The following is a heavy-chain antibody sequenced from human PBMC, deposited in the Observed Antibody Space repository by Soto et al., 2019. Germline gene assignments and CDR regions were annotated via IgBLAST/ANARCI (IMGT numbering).Heavy chain of an antibody. CDR1: GYTFTSYG. D-gene: IGHD3-10*01. CDR2: ISAYNGNT. CDR3: ARDYGSGSFSYYYYGMDV. V-gene: IGHV1-18*01. Sequence: GASVKVSCKASGYTFTSYGISWVRQAPGQGLEWMGWISAYNGNTNYAQKLRGRVTMTTDTSTSTAYMELRSLRSDDTAVYYCARDYGSGSFSYYYYGMDVWGQGTRVTVSS. J-gene: IGHJ6*02.